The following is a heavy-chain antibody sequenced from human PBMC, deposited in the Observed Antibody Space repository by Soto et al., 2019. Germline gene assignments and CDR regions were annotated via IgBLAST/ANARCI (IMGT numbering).Heavy chain of an antibody. CDR1: GLTLSSYA. Sequence: QVQLVESGGGVVQPGRSLRLSCAASGLTLSSYAMHWVRQAPGKGLEGVAVISYDGRNKYYADSVKGRFTISRDNSKNTLYLQMNSLRAEDTAVYYCARDRLRYNWNDFPYYYYGMDVWGQGTTVTVSS. CDR2: ISYDGRNK. CDR3: ARDRLRYNWNDFPYYYYGMDV. D-gene: IGHD1-1*01. V-gene: IGHV3-30*04. J-gene: IGHJ6*02.